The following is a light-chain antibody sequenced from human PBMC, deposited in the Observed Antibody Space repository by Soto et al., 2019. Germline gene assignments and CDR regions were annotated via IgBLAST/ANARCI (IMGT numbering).Light chain of an antibody. CDR2: KVS. Sequence: DVVMTQSPLSLPVTLGQPASISCRSSQSLIHSDGNTYLNWFQQRPGQSPRRLIYKVSARDSGVPDRFSGSGSGTDFTLKISRVEPEDVGVYYCMHGTHWPWTFGQGTEVEIK. V-gene: IGKV2-30*02. CDR3: MHGTHWPWT. CDR1: QSLIHSDGNTY. J-gene: IGKJ1*01.